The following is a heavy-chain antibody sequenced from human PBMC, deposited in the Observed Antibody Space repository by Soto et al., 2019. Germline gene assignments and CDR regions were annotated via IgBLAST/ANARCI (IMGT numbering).Heavy chain of an antibody. D-gene: IGHD6-13*01. CDR3: ARGRIAAAGTTEGHYYYYMDV. V-gene: IGHV4-59*01. CDR1: GGSISSYY. Sequence: SETLSLTCTVSGGSISSYYWSWTRQPPGKGLEWIGYIYYSGSTNYNPSLKSRVTISVDTSKNQFSLKLSSVTAADTAVYYCARGRIAAAGTTEGHYYYYMDVWGKGTTVTVSS. J-gene: IGHJ6*03. CDR2: IYYSGST.